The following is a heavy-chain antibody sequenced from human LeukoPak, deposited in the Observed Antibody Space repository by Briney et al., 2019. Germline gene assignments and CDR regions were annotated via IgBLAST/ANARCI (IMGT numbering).Heavy chain of an antibody. V-gene: IGHV3-64*01. CDR1: GFTFSSYA. D-gene: IGHD3-10*01. CDR3: ARGKGRFPLWFGAKSYYMDV. Sequence: GGSLRLSCAASGFTFSSYAMHWVRQAPGKGLEYVSAFSSNGGSTYYANSVKGRFTISRDNSKNTLYLQMGSLRAEDMAVYYCARGKGRFPLWFGAKSYYMDVWGKGTTVTISS. J-gene: IGHJ6*03. CDR2: FSSNGGST.